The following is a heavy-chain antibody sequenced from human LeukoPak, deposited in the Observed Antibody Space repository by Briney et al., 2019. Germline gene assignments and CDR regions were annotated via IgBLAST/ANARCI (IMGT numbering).Heavy chain of an antibody. CDR1: AFTVNSNF. CDR2: IYNGGRT. D-gene: IGHD2-21*02. V-gene: IGHV3-66*01. CDR3: ARSPTVLLDAFDI. Sequence: PGGSLRLSCADSAFTVNSNFMSWVRQPPWKGLEWVSVIYNGGRTYYANSVKGRFTISRDFSKNTTLYLQMNSLRAEDTAVYYCARSPTVLLDAFDIWGQGTMVTVSS. J-gene: IGHJ3*02.